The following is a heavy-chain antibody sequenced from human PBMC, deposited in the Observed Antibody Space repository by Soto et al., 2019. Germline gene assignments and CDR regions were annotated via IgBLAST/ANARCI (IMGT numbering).Heavy chain of an antibody. V-gene: IGHV3-20*04. Sequence: EVQLVETGGGLVRPGGSLRLSCVVSGFTFDDYAMSWVRHAPGKGLEWVSGINWKGGSRNYADSVKGRFTISRDSAKNSLFLQMNNLRGDDTAFYYCARGPIVSSSRWFFDYWGQGTLVTVSS. J-gene: IGHJ4*02. D-gene: IGHD6-13*01. CDR2: INWKGGSR. CDR3: ARGPIVSSSRWFFDY. CDR1: GFTFDDYA.